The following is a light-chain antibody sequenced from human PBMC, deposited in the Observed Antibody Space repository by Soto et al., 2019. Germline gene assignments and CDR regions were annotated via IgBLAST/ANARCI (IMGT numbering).Light chain of an antibody. CDR3: QHYNSYSEA. Sequence: DIQMTQSPSSLSASEGDRVTITCLASQSISTYLNWYQQKPGKAPKLLIYAASSLQSGVPSRFSGSGSGTEFTLTISSLRPDDFATYYCQHYNSYSEAFGQGTKVDIK. CDR1: QSISTY. V-gene: IGKV1-39*01. J-gene: IGKJ1*01. CDR2: AAS.